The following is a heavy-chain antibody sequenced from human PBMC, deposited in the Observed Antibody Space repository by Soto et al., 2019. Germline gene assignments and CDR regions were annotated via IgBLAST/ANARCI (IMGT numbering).Heavy chain of an antibody. CDR1: GVSITSTSYY. J-gene: IGHJ4*02. CDR2: MSYSGST. V-gene: IGHV4-39*01. D-gene: IGHD3-10*01. CDR3: AGSVTMLRGVNAVDD. Sequence: PSETLSLTCSVSGVSITSTSYYWGWIRQPPGKGLEWIGSMSYSGSTYYNPSLKSRVTISIDTSKNQFSLKLSSVTAADTAVYYCAGSVTMLRGVNAVDDWGQGALVTVSS.